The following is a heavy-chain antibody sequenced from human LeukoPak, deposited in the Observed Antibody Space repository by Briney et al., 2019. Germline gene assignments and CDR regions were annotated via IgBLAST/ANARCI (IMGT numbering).Heavy chain of an antibody. J-gene: IGHJ4*02. D-gene: IGHD3-3*01. CDR1: GFSFSNYG. Sequence: GGSLRLSCAASGFSFSNYGMHWVRQAPGKGLEWVTFIQFDGSNKYYADSVKGRFTFSRDNSKNTLYLQLNSLRVGDTAIYYCAKGSAWYLDYWGQGILVTVSS. V-gene: IGHV3-30*02. CDR3: AKGSAWYLDY. CDR2: IQFDGSNK.